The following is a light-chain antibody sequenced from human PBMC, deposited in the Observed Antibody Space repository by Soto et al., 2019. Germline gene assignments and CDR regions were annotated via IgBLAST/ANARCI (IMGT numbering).Light chain of an antibody. V-gene: IGLV1-44*01. CDR1: SSNIGSNT. Sequence: QSVLTQPPSASGTPGQIVAISCSGSSSNIGSNTVTWYQQLPGTAPKLLIYSTSQRSSGVPGRFSGSKSGASASLSISGLQSEDEAEYYCAAWDDRLDVYVFGTGTKVTVL. CDR3: AAWDDRLDVYV. CDR2: STS. J-gene: IGLJ1*01.